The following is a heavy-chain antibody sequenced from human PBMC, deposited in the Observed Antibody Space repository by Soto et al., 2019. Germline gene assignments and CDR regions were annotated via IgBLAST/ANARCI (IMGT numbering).Heavy chain of an antibody. CDR2: ISYDGSNK. J-gene: IGHJ4*02. CDR3: ARDHPANYYGSGSYYPDY. D-gene: IGHD3-10*01. V-gene: IGHV3-30-3*01. Sequence: QVQLVESGGGVVQPGRSLRLSCAASGFTVSSYAMHWVRQAPGKGLEWVAVISYDGSNKYYADSVKGRFTISRDNSKNTLYLQMNSLRAEDTAMYYCARDHPANYYGSGSYYPDYWGQGTLVTVSS. CDR1: GFTVSSYA.